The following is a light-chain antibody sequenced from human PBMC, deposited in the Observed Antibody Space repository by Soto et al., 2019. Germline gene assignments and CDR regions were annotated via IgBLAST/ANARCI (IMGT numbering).Light chain of an antibody. Sequence: QSALTQPASVSGSPGQSITISCTGTSSDIGGLYNYVSWYQQHPGKAPKLLIYDVNDRPSGVSDRFSGCKSGNTASLTISGLQAADEADYFCSAYSSGATHVVFGGGTKLTVL. J-gene: IGLJ2*01. CDR2: DVN. CDR1: SSDIGGLYNY. CDR3: SAYSSGATHVV. V-gene: IGLV2-14*03.